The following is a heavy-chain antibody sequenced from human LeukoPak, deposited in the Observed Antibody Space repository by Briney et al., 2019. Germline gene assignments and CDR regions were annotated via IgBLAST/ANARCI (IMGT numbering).Heavy chain of an antibody. Sequence: PGGSLRLSCAASGFTFHDYGMSWVGQAPGKGLEWVSGIGWNGGSTGYADSVEGRFTISRDNANLYLHMNNLRDEDTALYHCARVHDRSGYYLYYMDVWGKGTTVTISS. J-gene: IGHJ6*03. CDR2: IGWNGGST. D-gene: IGHD3-22*01. CDR3: ARVHDRSGYYLYYMDV. CDR1: GFTFHDYG. V-gene: IGHV3-20*01.